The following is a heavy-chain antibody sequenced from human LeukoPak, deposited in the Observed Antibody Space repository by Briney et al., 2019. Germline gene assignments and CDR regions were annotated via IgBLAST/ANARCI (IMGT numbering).Heavy chain of an antibody. CDR1: GFTFSSYA. D-gene: IGHD4-11*01. CDR3: ARGSSVDYKLGTLDP. V-gene: IGHV3-30-3*01. Sequence: GGSLRLSCAASGFTFSSYAMHWVRQAPGKGLEWVAVISYDGSNEYYADSVKGRFTISRDNSKNTLYLQMNSLRAEDTAVYYCARGSSVDYKLGTLDPWGQGALVTVSS. J-gene: IGHJ5*02. CDR2: ISYDGSNE.